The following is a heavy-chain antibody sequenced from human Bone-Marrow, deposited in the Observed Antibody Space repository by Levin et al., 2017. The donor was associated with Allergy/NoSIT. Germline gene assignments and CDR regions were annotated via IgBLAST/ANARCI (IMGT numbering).Heavy chain of an antibody. CDR1: GFSFQNYD. CDR2: VNSGGNTK. J-gene: IGHJ3*02. V-gene: IGHV3-48*03. CDR3: ATSCRGGSCSYGFDI. Sequence: GESLKISCSASGFSFQNYDVNWVRQAPGKGLVWLSSVNSGGNTKYNADSVKGRFSISRDNGKNTVFLQMNSLGAEDTAVYYCATSCRGGSCSYGFDIWGQGTRVTVSS. D-gene: IGHD2-15*01.